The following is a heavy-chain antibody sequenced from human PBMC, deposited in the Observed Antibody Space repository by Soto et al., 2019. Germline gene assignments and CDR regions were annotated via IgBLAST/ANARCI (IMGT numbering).Heavy chain of an antibody. CDR3: AKVSIEVRSNWTGIRDGFDI. J-gene: IGHJ3*02. CDR2: ISNSGGST. D-gene: IGHD1-20*01. Sequence: GGSLRLSCAASGFTFSNYAMSWVRQAPGKGLEWVSAISNSGGSTYYADSVKGRFTISRDNSKNTLYLQMDSLRAEDTAVYYCAKVSIEVRSNWTGIRDGFDIWGQGTMVTVSS. CDR1: GFTFSNYA. V-gene: IGHV3-23*01.